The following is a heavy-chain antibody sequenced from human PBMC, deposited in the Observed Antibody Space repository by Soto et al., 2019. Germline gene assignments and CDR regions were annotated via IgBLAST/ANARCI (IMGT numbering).Heavy chain of an antibody. CDR1: GFTFSSYA. V-gene: IGHV3-23*01. CDR3: AKTGNRGSYYQSHYYYMDV. J-gene: IGHJ6*03. CDR2: ISGSGGST. Sequence: PGGSLRLSCAASGFTFSSYAMSWVRQAPGKGLEWVSAISGSGGSTYYADSVKGRFTISRDNSKNTLYLQMNSLRAEDTAVYYCAKTGNRGSYYQSHYYYMDVWGKGITVTVS. D-gene: IGHD3-10*01.